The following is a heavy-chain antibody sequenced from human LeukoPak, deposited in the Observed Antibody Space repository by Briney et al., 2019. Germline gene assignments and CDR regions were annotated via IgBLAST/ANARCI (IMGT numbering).Heavy chain of an antibody. CDR1: GFTFNNYG. CDR2: IRSDGNKI. D-gene: IGHD1-26*01. CDR3: AKGPRGQATDFGS. Sequence: GGSLRLSCVASGFTFNNYGIHWVRQAPGKGLEWVAFIRSDGNKIFYGDSVKGRFTISRDNSKNTLYLQMNSLKGEDTAVYYCAKGPRGQATDFGSWGQGTLVTVSS. V-gene: IGHV3-30*02. J-gene: IGHJ4*02.